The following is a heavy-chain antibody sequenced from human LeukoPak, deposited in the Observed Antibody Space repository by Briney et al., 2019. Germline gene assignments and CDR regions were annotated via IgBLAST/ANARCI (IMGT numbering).Heavy chain of an antibody. V-gene: IGHV4-59*01. D-gene: IGHD3-10*01. Sequence: PSESLSPTFTVAGGSISSTYWSWIPQPPGKGLKWMGYTYYIGGTTYTPSLKSRVPISLDTSKNQFSLKLSSVPAADTAVYHCARSELLCFGGINSGSDYRGQATLVTVSS. CDR1: GGSISSTY. J-gene: IGHJ4*02. CDR2: TYYIGGT. CDR3: ARSELLCFGGINSGSDY.